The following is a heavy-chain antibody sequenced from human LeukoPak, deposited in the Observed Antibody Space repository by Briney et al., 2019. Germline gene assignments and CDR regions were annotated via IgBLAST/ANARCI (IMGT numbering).Heavy chain of an antibody. J-gene: IGHJ4*02. D-gene: IGHD3-22*01. Sequence: ASVKVPCKASGYTFTSYAMNWVRQAPGQGLEWMGWINTNTGNPTYAQGFTGRFVFSLDTSVSTAYLQISSLKAEDTAVYYCAILYYYDSSGYRRGWGQGTLVTVSS. CDR2: INTNTGNP. CDR3: AILYYYDSSGYRRG. CDR1: GYTFTSYA. V-gene: IGHV7-4-1*02.